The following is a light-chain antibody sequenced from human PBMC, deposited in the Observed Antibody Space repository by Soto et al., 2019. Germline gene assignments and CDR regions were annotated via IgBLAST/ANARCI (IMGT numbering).Light chain of an antibody. V-gene: IGKV3-15*01. CDR2: DAS. CDR1: QTVSSN. J-gene: IGKJ2*01. Sequence: AQSTAPLCWAGGERGTRSWGARQTVSSNFLAWYQQKPAQAPRLLIYDASTRVTGIPARFSGSGAATDFTLTISSLQSADFPIYYCQQYHTWPPYTFPQGTKVDIK. CDR3: QQYHTWPPYT.